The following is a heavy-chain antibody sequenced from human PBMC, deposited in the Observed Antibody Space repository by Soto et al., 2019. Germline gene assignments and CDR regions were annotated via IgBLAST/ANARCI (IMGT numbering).Heavy chain of an antibody. CDR3: AREEAARGYYYYYGMDV. D-gene: IGHD6-6*01. V-gene: IGHV1-18*04. J-gene: IGHJ6*02. CDR2: ISAYNGNT. CDR1: GYTFTSYG. Sequence: ASVKVSCKASGYTFTSYGISWLRQSPGQGLEWMGWISAYNGNTNYAQKLQGRVTMTTDTSTSTAYMELRSLRSDDTAVYYCAREEAARGYYYYYGMDVWGQGTTVTVSS.